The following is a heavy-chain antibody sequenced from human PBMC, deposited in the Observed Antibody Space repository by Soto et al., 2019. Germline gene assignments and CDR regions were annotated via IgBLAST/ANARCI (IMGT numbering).Heavy chain of an antibody. Sequence: PGGSLRLSCAASGFTFSSYSMHGVRQAPGKGLEWVAVISYDGSNKYYADSVKGRFTISRDNSKNTLYLQMNSLRAEDTAVYYCAKDRSSGYSYGLYYYYGMDVWGQGTTVPVSS. CDR3: AKDRSSGYSYGLYYYYGMDV. CDR1: GFTFSSYS. CDR2: ISYDGSNK. J-gene: IGHJ6*02. V-gene: IGHV3-30*18. D-gene: IGHD5-18*01.